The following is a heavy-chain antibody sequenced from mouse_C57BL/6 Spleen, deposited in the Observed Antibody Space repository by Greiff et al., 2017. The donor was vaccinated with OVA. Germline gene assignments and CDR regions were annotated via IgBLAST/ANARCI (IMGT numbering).Heavy chain of an antibody. CDR3: ARQDYYGSSYPFAY. CDR2: ISGGGGNT. D-gene: IGHD1-1*01. V-gene: IGHV5-9*01. J-gene: IGHJ3*01. Sequence: EVKLVESGGGLVKPGGSLKLSCAASGFTFSSYTMSWVRQTPEKRLEWVATISGGGGNTYYPDSVKGRFTISRDNAKNTLYLQMSSLRSEDTALYYGARQDYYGSSYPFAYWGQGTLVTVSA. CDR1: GFTFSSYT.